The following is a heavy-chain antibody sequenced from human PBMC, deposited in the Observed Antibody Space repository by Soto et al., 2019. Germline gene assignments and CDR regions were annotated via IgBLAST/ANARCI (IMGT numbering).Heavy chain of an antibody. D-gene: IGHD3-10*01. CDR3: ARDYGSFTYYFYGMDV. J-gene: IGHJ6*02. V-gene: IGHV3-30-3*01. CDR1: GFTFSSYT. CDR2: ISYDGNKK. Sequence: QVHLVESGGGVVQPGRSLRLSCAASGFTFSSYTMHWARQAPGKGLECVAIISYDGNKKYYADSVKGRFTISRDNSKNTLFLQMNSLRTEDTAVYYCARDYGSFTYYFYGMDVWGQGTTVTVSS.